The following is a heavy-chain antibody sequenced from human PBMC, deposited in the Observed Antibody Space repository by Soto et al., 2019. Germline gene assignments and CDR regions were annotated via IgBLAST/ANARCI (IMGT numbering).Heavy chain of an antibody. Sequence: GCCNRYHRRSLVLFSRKGLEWIGEINHSGSTNYNPSLKSRVTISVDTSKNQFSLKLSSVTAADTAVYYCASPYGYGDYAKRTYLAYCGPGTL. V-gene: IGHV4-34*01. CDR2: INHSGST. D-gene: IGHD4-17*01. CDR1: GCCNRYH. J-gene: IGHJ4*02. CDR3: ASPYGYGDYAKRTYLAY.